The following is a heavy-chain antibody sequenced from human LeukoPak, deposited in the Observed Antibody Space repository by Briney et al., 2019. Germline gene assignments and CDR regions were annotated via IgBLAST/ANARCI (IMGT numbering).Heavy chain of an antibody. J-gene: IGHJ3*02. CDR1: GLTFSSYS. Sequence: GGSLRLSCTASGLTFSSYSMNWVRQAPGKGLGWVSSISSSSTYIYYADSVKGRFTISRDNAKNSLYLQMDSLRAEDTAVYYCARDRRPYGGNGYAFDIWGQGTMVTVSS. V-gene: IGHV3-21*01. CDR2: ISSSSTYI. CDR3: ARDRRPYGGNGYAFDI. D-gene: IGHD4-23*01.